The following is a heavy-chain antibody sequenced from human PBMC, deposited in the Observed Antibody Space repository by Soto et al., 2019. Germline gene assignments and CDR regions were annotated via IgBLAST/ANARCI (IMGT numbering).Heavy chain of an antibody. J-gene: IGHJ2*01. D-gene: IGHD1-26*01. Sequence: GGLQRVWWGVVGGKCVDFGVRWVMKEPRKGLEWVSFISWDGVTISYADSVKGRFAISRDNSKNSLYLQMNSLRTEDTAFYYFSTDTRRHSAWY. V-gene: IGHV3-43*01. CDR1: GGKCVDFG. CDR2: ISWDGVTI. CDR3: STDTRRHSAWY.